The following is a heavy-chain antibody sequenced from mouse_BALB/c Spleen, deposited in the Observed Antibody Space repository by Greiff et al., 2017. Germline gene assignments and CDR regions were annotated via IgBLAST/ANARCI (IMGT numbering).Heavy chain of an antibody. V-gene: IGHV5-6*03. Sequence: EVKLMESGGGLVKPGGSLKLSCAASGFTFSSYGMSWVRQTPDKRLEWVATISSGGSYTYYPDSVKGRFTISRDNAKNTLYLQMSSLKSEDTAMYYCARSPYGNYYFDDWGQGTTLTVSS. D-gene: IGHD2-1*01. CDR2: ISSGGSYT. J-gene: IGHJ2*01. CDR1: GFTFSSYG. CDR3: ARSPYGNYYFDD.